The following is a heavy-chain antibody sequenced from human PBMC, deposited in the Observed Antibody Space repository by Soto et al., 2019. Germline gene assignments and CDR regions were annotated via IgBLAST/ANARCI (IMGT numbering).Heavy chain of an antibody. J-gene: IGHJ6*04. CDR2: IIPIFGTA. CDR3: ARDKVVISFYYYYYGMDV. Sequence: SVKVSCKASGGTFSSYAISWVRQAPGQGLEWMGGIIPIFGTANYAQKFQGRVTITADESTGTAYMELSSLRSEDTAVYYCARDKVVISFYYYYYGMDVWGKGPTLTVSS. CDR1: GGTFSSYA. V-gene: IGHV1-69*13. D-gene: IGHD3-22*01.